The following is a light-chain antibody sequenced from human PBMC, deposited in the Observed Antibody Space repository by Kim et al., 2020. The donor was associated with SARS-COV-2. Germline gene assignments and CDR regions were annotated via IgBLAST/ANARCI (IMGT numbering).Light chain of an antibody. Sequence: VSQRDSATRSCRASQSVNIYLAWYQQKPGQAPRLLIYGASTRATGIPARFSGSGSGTEFTLTISSLQSEDFAVYFCQHYYTWPPTFGGGTKVDIK. CDR3: QHYYTWPPT. V-gene: IGKV3-15*01. CDR1: QSVNIY. J-gene: IGKJ4*01. CDR2: GAS.